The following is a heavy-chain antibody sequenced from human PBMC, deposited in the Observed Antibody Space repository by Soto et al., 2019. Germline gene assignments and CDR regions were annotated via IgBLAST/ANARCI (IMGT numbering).Heavy chain of an antibody. D-gene: IGHD2-2*01. V-gene: IGHV3-23*01. CDR3: AKGGEGSCSRTSCLYFSDS. J-gene: IGHJ5*02. CDR1: GFTFRTYA. CDR2: ISDSGTT. Sequence: EVQLLDSWGGLVQPGGSLRLSCAASGFTFRTYAMSWVRQAPGKGLEWVSTISDSGTTYYADSVKGRFTISRDNSRNALDLQMNSLRVEDTAVYYCAKGGEGSCSRTSCLYFSDSWGQGTLVTVSS.